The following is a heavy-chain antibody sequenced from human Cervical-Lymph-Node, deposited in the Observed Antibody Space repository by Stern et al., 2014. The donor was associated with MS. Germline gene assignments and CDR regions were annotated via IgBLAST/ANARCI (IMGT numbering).Heavy chain of an antibody. J-gene: IGHJ4*02. CDR1: GGSISSYY. V-gene: IGHV4-59*01. CDR3: ARDSLYSKSALDY. D-gene: IGHD4-11*01. Sequence: QLQLQESGPGLVKPSETLSLTCTVSGGSISSYYWSWIRQPPGKGLEWIWYIYYSGSTNYNPSLKSRVTISVDTSKNQFSLKLSSVTAADTAVYYCARDSLYSKSALDYWGQGTLVTVSS. CDR2: IYYSGST.